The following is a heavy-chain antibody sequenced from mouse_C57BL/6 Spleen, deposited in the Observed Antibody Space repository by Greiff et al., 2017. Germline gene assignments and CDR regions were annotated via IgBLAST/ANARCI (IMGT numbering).Heavy chain of an antibody. V-gene: IGHV2-5*01. J-gene: IGHJ4*01. CDR3: AKKREYYGSMDYYAMDY. Sequence: QVQLQQSGPGLVQPSQSLSITCTVSGFSLTSYGVHWVRQSPGKGLEWLGVIWRGGSTDYNAAFMSRLSITKDNSKSQVFFKMNSLQADDTAIYYCAKKREYYGSMDYYAMDYWGQGTSVTVSS. D-gene: IGHD1-1*01. CDR2: IWRGGST. CDR1: GFSLTSYG.